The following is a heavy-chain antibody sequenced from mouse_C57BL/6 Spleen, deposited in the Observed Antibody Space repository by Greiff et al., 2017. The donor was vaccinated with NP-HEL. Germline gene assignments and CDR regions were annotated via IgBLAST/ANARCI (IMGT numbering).Heavy chain of an antibody. CDR3: ARFTNYYGSSSYAMDY. CDR1: GYTFTDYY. V-gene: IGHV1-19*01. D-gene: IGHD1-1*01. Sequence: VQLQQSGPVLVKPGASVKMSCKASGYTFTDYYMNWVKQSHGKSLEWIGVINPYNGGTSYNQKFKGKATLTVDKSSSTAYMELNSLTSEDSAVYYCARFTNYYGSSSYAMDYWGQGTSVTVSS. CDR2: INPYNGGT. J-gene: IGHJ4*01.